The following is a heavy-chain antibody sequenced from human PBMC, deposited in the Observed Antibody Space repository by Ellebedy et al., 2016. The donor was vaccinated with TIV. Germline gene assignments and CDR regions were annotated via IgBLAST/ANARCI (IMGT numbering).Heavy chain of an antibody. CDR3: ARSPYTGYSDLGFDY. Sequence: PGGSLRLSCAASGFTFNSYTMNWVRQAPGKGLEWVSSISGSRTYIYYTDSVKGRFTISRDNAKNSLYLQMNSLRAEDTAVYYCARSPYTGYSDLGFDYWGQGSLVTVSS. CDR1: GFTFNSYT. CDR2: ISGSRTYI. J-gene: IGHJ4*02. V-gene: IGHV3-21*01. D-gene: IGHD2-2*02.